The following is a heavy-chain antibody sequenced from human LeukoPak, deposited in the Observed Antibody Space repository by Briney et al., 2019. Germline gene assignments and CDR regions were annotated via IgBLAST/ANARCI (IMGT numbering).Heavy chain of an antibody. V-gene: IGHV1-24*01. D-gene: IGHD2-2*01. J-gene: IGHJ4*02. CDR2: FDPEDGET. CDR3: ATSRGGDIVVVPAAWDFDY. CDR1: GYTLTELS. Sequence: ASVKVSCKGSGYTLTELSMHWVRQAPGKGLEWMGGFDPEDGETIYAQKFQGRVTMTEDTSTDTAYMELSSLRSEDTAVYYCATSRGGDIVVVPAAWDFDYWGQGTLVTVSS.